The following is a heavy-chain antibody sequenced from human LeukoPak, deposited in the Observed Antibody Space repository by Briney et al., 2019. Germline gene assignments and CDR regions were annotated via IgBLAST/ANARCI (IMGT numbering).Heavy chain of an antibody. Sequence: SETLSLTCTVSGGSISSYYWSWIRQPPGKGLEWIGYIYYSGSTNYNPSLKSRVTISVDTSKNQFSLKLSSVTAADTAVYYCARGAGYRGAFDIWGQGTMVTVSS. CDR3: ARGAGYRGAFDI. V-gene: IGHV4-59*01. D-gene: IGHD1-1*01. CDR2: IYYSGST. CDR1: GGSISSYY. J-gene: IGHJ3*02.